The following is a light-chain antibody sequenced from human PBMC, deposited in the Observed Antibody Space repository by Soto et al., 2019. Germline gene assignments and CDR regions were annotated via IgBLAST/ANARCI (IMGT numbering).Light chain of an antibody. CDR1: QSVLYNSKNKNS. J-gene: IGKJ1*01. CDR2: WAS. V-gene: IGKV4-1*01. CDR3: QQYYSAPPT. Sequence: DIVMTQSPDSLAVSLGERATINCKSSQSVLYNSKNKNSLAWYQQKPGQPPKLLIYWASTRNPGVPDRFSGNRSGTAFTLTISSLQAEDAAVYYCQQYYSAPPTFGQGTKVEIK.